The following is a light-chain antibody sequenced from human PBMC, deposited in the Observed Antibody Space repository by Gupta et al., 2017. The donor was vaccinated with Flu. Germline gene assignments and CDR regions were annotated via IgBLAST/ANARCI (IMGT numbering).Light chain of an antibody. CDR1: QDISNY. J-gene: IGKJ3*01. CDR2: DAS. CDR3: QQYDNLPIT. V-gene: IGKV1-33*01. Sequence: DIQMTQSPSSLSASVGDRVTITCQASQDISNYLNWYQQKPGKAPKLLIYDASNLETGVPSRFSGSGSGTDFTFTISSLQPEDIATYYCQQYDNLPITFGPATKVDIK.